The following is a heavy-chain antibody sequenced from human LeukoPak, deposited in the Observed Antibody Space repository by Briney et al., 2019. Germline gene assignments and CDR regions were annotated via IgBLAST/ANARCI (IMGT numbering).Heavy chain of an antibody. Sequence: GGSLRLSCAASGFTFSSYAMSWVRQAPGKGLEWVSAISGSGGTTYYADSVKGRFTISRDNPKNTLYLQMNSLRAEDTAVYYCAKGRYSNYGNWFDPWGQGTLVTVFS. CDR1: GFTFSSYA. CDR2: ISGSGGTT. CDR3: AKGRYSNYGNWFDP. J-gene: IGHJ5*02. V-gene: IGHV3-23*01. D-gene: IGHD4-11*01.